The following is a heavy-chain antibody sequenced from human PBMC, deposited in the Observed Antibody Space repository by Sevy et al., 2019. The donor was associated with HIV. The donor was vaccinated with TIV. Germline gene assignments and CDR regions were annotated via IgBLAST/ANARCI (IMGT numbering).Heavy chain of an antibody. CDR3: AKDYSTGWYGYYYGMDV. V-gene: IGHV3-30*02. CDR2: IHYKGSDK. CDR1: GFIFSSFG. J-gene: IGHJ6*02. D-gene: IGHD6-19*01. Sequence: GGSLRLSCAASGFIFSSFGMHWVRQAPGKGLEWVAFIHYKGSDKYYADAVKGRYTISRDNSKNKVYLQMSSLRAEDTAAYYCAKDYSTGWYGYYYGMDVRGQGTTVTVSS.